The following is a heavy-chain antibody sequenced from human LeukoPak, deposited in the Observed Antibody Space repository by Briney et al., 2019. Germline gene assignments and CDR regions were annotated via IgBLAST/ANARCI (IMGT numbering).Heavy chain of an antibody. Sequence: SETLSLTCTVSGGSISSSSFSWDWIRQPPGKGLEWIGSIYYSGTTYYNPSLKSRLTVSVDTSKNQFSLKLSSVTAADTAVYYCARLAAAGTRTGIDYWGQGTLVTVSS. CDR2: IYYSGTT. J-gene: IGHJ4*02. CDR1: GGSISSSSFS. V-gene: IGHV4-39*07. D-gene: IGHD6-13*01. CDR3: ARLAAAGTRTGIDY.